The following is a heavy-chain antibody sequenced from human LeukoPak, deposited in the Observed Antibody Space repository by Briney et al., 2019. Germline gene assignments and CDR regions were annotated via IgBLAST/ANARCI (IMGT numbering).Heavy chain of an antibody. J-gene: IGHJ6*03. CDR1: GGSISSGGYY. CDR2: IYYSGST. CDR3: ARVYSSGPYMDV. D-gene: IGHD3-22*01. V-gene: IGHV4-31*03. Sequence: SQTLSLTCTVSGGSISSGGYYWSWIRQHPGKGLEWIGYIYYSGSTYYNPSLKSRVTISVDTSKNQFSLKLSSVTAADTAVYYCARVYSSGPYMDVWGKGTTVTVSS.